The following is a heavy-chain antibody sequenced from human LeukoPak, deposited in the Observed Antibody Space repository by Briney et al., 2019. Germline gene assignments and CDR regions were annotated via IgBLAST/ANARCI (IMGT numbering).Heavy chain of an antibody. CDR1: GFTFSTYW. CDR3: ARSPNCGGDCS. J-gene: IGHJ5*02. CDR2: IISDGTRT. V-gene: IGHV3-74*01. Sequence: SGGSLRLSCAVSGFTFSTYWMHWVRQAPGKGPVWVSRIISDGTRTSYVDSVRGRFTISRDNAKNTLFLQMNSLRVEDTAVYYCARSPNCGGDCSWGQGTLVTVSS. D-gene: IGHD2-21*02.